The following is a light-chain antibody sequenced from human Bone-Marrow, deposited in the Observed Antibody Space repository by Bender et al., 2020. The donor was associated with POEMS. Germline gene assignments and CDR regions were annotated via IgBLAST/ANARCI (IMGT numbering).Light chain of an antibody. Sequence: SYELTQPPSVSVSPGQTASITCSGDKLGDKYACWYQQKPGQSPVLVIYEDSKRPSGIHERFSGSNSGNTATLTISDIQSEDEGDYYCSSWDDSLSGWVVGGSTELNVL. CDR3: SSWDDSLSGWV. J-gene: IGLJ3*02. CDR1: KLGDKY. CDR2: EDS. V-gene: IGLV3-1*01.